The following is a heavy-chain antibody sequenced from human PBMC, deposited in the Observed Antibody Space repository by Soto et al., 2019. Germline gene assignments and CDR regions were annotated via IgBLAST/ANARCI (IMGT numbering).Heavy chain of an antibody. J-gene: IGHJ6*02. D-gene: IGHD2-15*01. V-gene: IGHV4-59*01. CDR2: IYYSGTT. CDR1: GGSISSYY. Sequence: QVQLHESGPGLVKPSETLSLTCTVSGGSISSYYWSWIRQTPGQGLEWIGYIYYSGTTNYNPSLKSRVTIPVETSKLQFSQKMSSVTAADKGLYDCERDRGHCSGGSCYSATYEYDYGRDVWGQGTTVTVSS. CDR3: ERDRGHCSGGSCYSATYEYDYGRDV.